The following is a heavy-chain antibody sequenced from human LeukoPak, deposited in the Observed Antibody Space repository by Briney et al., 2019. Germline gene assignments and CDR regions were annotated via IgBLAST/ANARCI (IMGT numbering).Heavy chain of an antibody. D-gene: IGHD6-6*01. CDR3: ARIGYSSSSFDF. Sequence: PGGSLTLSCAASGFTFGSYWMHWVRQAPGKGLVWVSRINNDGSSTSYADSVKGRLTISRDNAKESLYLQMNSLRAEDTAVYYCARIGYSSSSFDFWGQGTLVTVSS. V-gene: IGHV3-74*01. CDR1: GFTFGSYW. CDR2: INNDGSST. J-gene: IGHJ4*02.